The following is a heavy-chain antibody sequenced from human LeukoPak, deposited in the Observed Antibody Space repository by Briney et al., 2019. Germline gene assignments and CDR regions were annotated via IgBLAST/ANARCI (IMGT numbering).Heavy chain of an antibody. CDR3: AKYAHGSGTSFDP. CDR1: GFTCSKDW. D-gene: IGHD3-10*01. V-gene: IGHV3-66*01. J-gene: IGHJ5*02. Sequence: QTGGSLRLSCAASGFTCSKDWMSWVRQAPGKGLEWVSFIYSGTTHYSDSVKGRFTISRDNSKNTLYLQMNSLRAEDTAVYHCAKYAHGSGTSFDPWGQGTLVTVSS. CDR2: IYSGTT.